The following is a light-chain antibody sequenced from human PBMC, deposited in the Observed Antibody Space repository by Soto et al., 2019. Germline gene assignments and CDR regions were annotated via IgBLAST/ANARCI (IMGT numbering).Light chain of an antibody. CDR1: QSVLYSSNNKNY. Sequence: DIVMTQSPDSLAVSLVERATINCKSSQSVLYSSNNKNYLAWYQQKPGQPPKLLIHWASTRESGVPDRFSGSGSGTDFTLTISSLQAEDVAVYYCQQYYSTPITLGQGTRLESK. CDR2: WAS. CDR3: QQYYSTPIT. V-gene: IGKV4-1*01. J-gene: IGKJ5*01.